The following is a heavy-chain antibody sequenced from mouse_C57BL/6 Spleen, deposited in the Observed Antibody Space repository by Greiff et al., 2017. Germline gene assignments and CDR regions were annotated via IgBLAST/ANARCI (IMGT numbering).Heavy chain of an antibody. CDR2: ISYDGSN. J-gene: IGHJ3*01. Sequence: EVKLMESGPGLVKPSQSLSLTCSVTGYSITSGYYWNWIRQFPGNKLEWMGYISYDGSNNYNPSLKNRISITRDTSKNQFFLKLNSVTTEDTATYYCARDPEYYGSSPFAYWGQGTLVTVSA. D-gene: IGHD1-1*01. V-gene: IGHV3-6*01. CDR3: ARDPEYYGSSPFAY. CDR1: GYSITSGYY.